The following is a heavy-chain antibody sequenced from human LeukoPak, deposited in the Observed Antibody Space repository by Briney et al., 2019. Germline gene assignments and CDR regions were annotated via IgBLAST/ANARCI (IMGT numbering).Heavy chain of an antibody. J-gene: IGHJ3*02. CDR3: ARVELRGSYWRAFDI. CDR1: GFTFSSYG. D-gene: IGHD1-26*01. CDR2: ISYDGSNK. Sequence: PGGSLRLSCAASGFTFSSYGMHWVRQAPGKGLEWVAVISYDGSNKYYADSVKGRFTISRDNSKNTLYLQMNSLRAEDTAVYYCARVELRGSYWRAFDIWGQGTMVTVSS. V-gene: IGHV3-30*03.